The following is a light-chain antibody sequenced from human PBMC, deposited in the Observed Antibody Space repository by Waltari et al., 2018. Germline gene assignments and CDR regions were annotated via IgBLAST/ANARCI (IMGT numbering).Light chain of an antibody. Sequence: EVVLTQSPATLSLSPGERATLSCSASQSVSVNLAWYQQRPGQAPRLLIYSASTRATGIPARFSGSGSGTEFTLTISSLESEDFAVYYCQQSHNWPPLTFGGGTKVEIK. CDR1: QSVSVN. CDR3: QQSHNWPPLT. J-gene: IGKJ4*01. V-gene: IGKV3-15*01. CDR2: SAS.